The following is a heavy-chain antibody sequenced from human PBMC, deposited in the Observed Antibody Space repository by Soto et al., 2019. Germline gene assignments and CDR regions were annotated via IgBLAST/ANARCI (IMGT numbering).Heavy chain of an antibody. D-gene: IGHD6-13*01. Sequence: PSETLSLTCAVYGGSFSGYYWSWIRQPPGKGLEWIGEINHSGSTNYNPSLKSRVTISVDTSKNQFSLKLSSVTAADTAVYYCARLDPYSSSRYPYTSTGNYYYGMDVWGQGTTVTVSS. V-gene: IGHV4-34*01. CDR2: INHSGST. CDR3: ARLDPYSSSRYPYTSTGNYYYGMDV. J-gene: IGHJ6*02. CDR1: GGSFSGYY.